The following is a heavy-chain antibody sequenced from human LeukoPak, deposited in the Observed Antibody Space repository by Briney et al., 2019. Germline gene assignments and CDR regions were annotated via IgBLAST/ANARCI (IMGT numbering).Heavy chain of an antibody. CDR3: TISTPPDPY. J-gene: IGHJ3*01. V-gene: IGHV3-53*01. Sequence: GGSLRLSCAASGFTVSRNDLSWVRQAPGKGLEWVSLLSNTGTTYYADSVKGRFTISRDNSKNTLYLQMDSLRVEDTAIYYCTISTPPDPYWGQGTMVTVSS. CDR1: GFTVSRND. CDR2: LSNTGTT.